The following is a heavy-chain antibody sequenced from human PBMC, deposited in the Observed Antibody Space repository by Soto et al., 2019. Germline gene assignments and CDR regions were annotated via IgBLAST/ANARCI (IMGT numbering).Heavy chain of an antibody. CDR2: ISSSSSYI. Sequence: GGSLRLSCAASGFTFSSYSMNWVRQAPGKGLEWVSSISSSSSYIYYADSVKGRFTISRDNAKNSLYLQMNSLRAEDTAVYYCARDDGLETMRFDPWGQGTLVTVSS. V-gene: IGHV3-21*01. CDR3: ARDDGLETMRFDP. D-gene: IGHD2-8*01. CDR1: GFTFSSYS. J-gene: IGHJ5*02.